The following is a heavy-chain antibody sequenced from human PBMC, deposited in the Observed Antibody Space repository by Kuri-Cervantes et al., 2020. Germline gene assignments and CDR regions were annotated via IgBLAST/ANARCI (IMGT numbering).Heavy chain of an antibody. J-gene: IGHJ3*02. CDR2: ISWNSGSI. V-gene: IGHV3-9*01. CDR3: VKDFTSFAQIPDAFDI. D-gene: IGHD2-2*01. Sequence: SLKISCAASGFTFDDYAMHWVRQAPGKGLEWVSGISWNSGSIGYADSVKGRFTISRDNAKNSLYLQMNSLRAEDTALYYCVKDFTSFAQIPDAFDIWGQGTMVTVSS. CDR1: GFTFDDYA.